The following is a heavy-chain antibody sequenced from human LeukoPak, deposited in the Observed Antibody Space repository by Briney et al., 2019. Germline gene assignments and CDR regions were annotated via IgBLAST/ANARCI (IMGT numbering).Heavy chain of an antibody. D-gene: IGHD5-18*01. CDR1: GFTFSSYA. CDR2: ISGSGGST. J-gene: IGHJ4*02. V-gene: IGHV3-23*01. CDR3: AKVRGYSYDNDY. Sequence: GGSLRLSSAASGFTFSSYAMGWVRQAPGKGLEWVSAISGSGGSTYCADSVKGRFTISRDNSKNTLYLQMNSLRAEDTAVYYCAKVRGYSYDNDYWAQGTLVTVSS.